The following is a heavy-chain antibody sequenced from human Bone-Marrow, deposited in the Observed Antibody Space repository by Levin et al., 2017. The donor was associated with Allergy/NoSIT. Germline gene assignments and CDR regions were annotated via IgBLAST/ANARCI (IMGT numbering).Heavy chain of an antibody. CDR2: IKQDGSEK. Sequence: SCAASGFTFSSYWMSWVRQAPGKGLEWVANIKQDGSEKYYVDSVKGRFTISRDNAKNSLYLQMNSLRAEDTAVYYCARTWGSLWYFDLWGRGTLVTVSS. V-gene: IGHV3-7*01. CDR3: ARTWGSLWYFDL. J-gene: IGHJ2*01. D-gene: IGHD7-27*01. CDR1: GFTFSSYW.